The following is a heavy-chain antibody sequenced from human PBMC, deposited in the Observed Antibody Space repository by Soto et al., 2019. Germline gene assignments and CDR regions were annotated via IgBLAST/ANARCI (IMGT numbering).Heavy chain of an antibody. Sequence: PGGSLRLSCAASGFTFNYYAMSWVRQAPGKGLEWVSAINGSGGRTYYADSVKGRFTISRDNSKNTLYLQMNSLRAEDTAIYYCAKAHCSNTDCYGVSESYWGQGTLVTVSS. CDR2: INGSGGRT. D-gene: IGHD2-2*01. CDR3: AKAHCSNTDCYGVSESY. J-gene: IGHJ4*02. CDR1: GFTFNYYA. V-gene: IGHV3-23*01.